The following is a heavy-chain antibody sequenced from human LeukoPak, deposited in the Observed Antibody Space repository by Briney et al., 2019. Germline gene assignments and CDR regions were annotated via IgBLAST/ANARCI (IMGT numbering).Heavy chain of an antibody. CDR2: MYYSGST. CDR1: GGSISSSSYF. D-gene: IGHD6-13*01. V-gene: IGHV4-39*02. J-gene: IGHJ4*02. Sequence: SETLSRTCTVSGGSISSSSYFWRWIRQPPGKGLEWIGSMYYSGSTYYNPSLKSRVTISVDTSKNHLSLRLSSVTAANTAVYYCARSMYSTNADSWGQGTLVTVSS. CDR3: ARSMYSTNADS.